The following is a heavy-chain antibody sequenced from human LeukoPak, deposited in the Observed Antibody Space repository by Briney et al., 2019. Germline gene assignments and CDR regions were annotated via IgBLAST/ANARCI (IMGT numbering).Heavy chain of an antibody. J-gene: IGHJ5*02. CDR1: GFTFSSYS. Sequence: GGSLRLSCAASGFTFSSYSMNWVRQAPGKGLEWVSSISSSSSYIYYADSVKGRFTISRYNAKNSLYLQMNSLRAEDTAVYYCARDYLVVPAAMWWFDPWGQGTLVTVSS. CDR3: ARDYLVVPAAMWWFDP. D-gene: IGHD2-2*01. V-gene: IGHV3-21*01. CDR2: ISSSSSYI.